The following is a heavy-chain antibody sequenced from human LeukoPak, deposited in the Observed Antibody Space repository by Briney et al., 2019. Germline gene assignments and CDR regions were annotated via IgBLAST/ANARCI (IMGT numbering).Heavy chain of an antibody. CDR2: IYYSGST. D-gene: IGHD5-18*01. J-gene: IGHJ3*02. CDR3: ARDRYTARRLDAFDI. Sequence: SETLSLTCTVSGISMSSYYWSWIRQPPGKGLEWIGYIYYSGSTNYNPSLKSRVTISVDTSKNQFSLKLSSVTAADTAVYYCARDRYTARRLDAFDIWGQGTMVTVSS. CDR1: GISMSSYY. V-gene: IGHV4-59*01.